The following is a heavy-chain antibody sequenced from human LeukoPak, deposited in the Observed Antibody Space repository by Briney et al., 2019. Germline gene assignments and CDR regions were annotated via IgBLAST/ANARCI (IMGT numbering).Heavy chain of an antibody. V-gene: IGHV4-61*02. CDR1: GGSISSGSYY. J-gene: IGHJ3*02. Sequence: SETLSLTCTVSGGSISSGSYYWSWIRQPAGKGLEWIGRIYTSGSTNYNPSLKSRVTISVDTSKNQFSLKLSSVTAADTAVYYCARHVSSRNHDILTGYPDAFDIWGQGTMVTVSS. CDR2: IYTSGST. D-gene: IGHD3-9*01. CDR3: ARHVSSRNHDILTGYPDAFDI.